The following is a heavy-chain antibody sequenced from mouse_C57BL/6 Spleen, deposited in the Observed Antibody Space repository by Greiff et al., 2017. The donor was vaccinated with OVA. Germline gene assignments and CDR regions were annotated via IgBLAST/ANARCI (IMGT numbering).Heavy chain of an antibody. J-gene: IGHJ2*01. CDR3: TRGNVVVAHFDY. Sequence: VQLQQPGAELVKPGASVKMSCKASGYTFTSYWITWVKQRPGHGLEWIGDISPGSGSTNYNEKFKSKATLTVDTSSSTAYMQLSSLTSEDSAVYCCTRGNVVVAHFDYWGPGTTRTVSS. CDR1: GYTFTSYW. D-gene: IGHD1-1*01. CDR2: ISPGSGST. V-gene: IGHV1-55*01.